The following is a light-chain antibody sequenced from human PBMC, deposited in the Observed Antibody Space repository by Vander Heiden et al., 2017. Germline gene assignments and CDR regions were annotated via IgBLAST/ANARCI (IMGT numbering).Light chain of an antibody. CDR1: QTIDTY. J-gene: IGKJ4*01. CDR3: QQSGDWPLT. V-gene: IGKV3-11*01. Sequence: EVVLTQSPATLSLSPGERATLSCRASQTIDTYLAWYQQKPGQAPRLLIYDAFKRATGIPSRFSGSGSGTDFTLTISRLEPEDFALYYCQQSGDWPLTSGGGTKVEI. CDR2: DAF.